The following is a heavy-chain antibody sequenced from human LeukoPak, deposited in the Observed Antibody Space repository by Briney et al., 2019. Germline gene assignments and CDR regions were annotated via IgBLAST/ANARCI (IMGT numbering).Heavy chain of an antibody. CDR1: GFTFSSYS. CDR3: ANYGSGSTDY. Sequence: GGSLRLSCAASGFTFSSYSMNWVRQAPGKGLEWVSYISSRSSTIYYADSVKGRFTISRDNSKNTLYLQMNSLRAEDTAVYYCANYGSGSTDYWGQGTLVTVSS. D-gene: IGHD3-10*01. V-gene: IGHV3-48*01. J-gene: IGHJ4*02. CDR2: ISSRSSTI.